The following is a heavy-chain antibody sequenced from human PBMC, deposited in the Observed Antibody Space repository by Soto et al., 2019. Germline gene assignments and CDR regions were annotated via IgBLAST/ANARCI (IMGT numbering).Heavy chain of an antibody. CDR2: ISSDGNNK. CDR3: AKDLLPNTVTTCGS. Sequence: QVQLVESGGGVGQPGRSLRLSCAASGFTFDSYGMHWVRQAPGKGLEWVAVISSDGNNKYYADSVKGRFTISRDNFKNTLYLQMSSLRADDTAVYYCAKDLLPNTVTTCGSWGQGTLVTVSS. J-gene: IGHJ5*02. D-gene: IGHD4-17*01. CDR1: GFTFDSYG. V-gene: IGHV3-30*18.